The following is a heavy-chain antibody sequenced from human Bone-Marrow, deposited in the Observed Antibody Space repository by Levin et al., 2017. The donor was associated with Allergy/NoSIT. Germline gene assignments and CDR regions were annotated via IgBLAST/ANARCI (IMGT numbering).Heavy chain of an antibody. D-gene: IGHD6-19*01. CDR1: GYTFTNYD. CDR2: MNINSGAT. V-gene: IGHV1-8*01. Sequence: GESLKISCKASGYTFTNYDINWVRQATGQGLEWLGWMNINSGATGYAQKFQGRVTMTENISISTAYMELSSLGSEDTAVYFCARTVEASPFYGFDVWGQGTTVTVS. J-gene: IGHJ6*02. CDR3: ARTVEASPFYGFDV.